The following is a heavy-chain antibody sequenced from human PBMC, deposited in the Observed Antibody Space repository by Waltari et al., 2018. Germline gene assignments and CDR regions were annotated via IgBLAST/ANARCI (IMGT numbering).Heavy chain of an antibody. V-gene: IGHV4-39*01. D-gene: IGHD6-19*01. J-gene: IGHJ4*02. Sequence: QLQLQESGPGLVKPSETLSLTCTVSGASISSSTSYWGWIPPPPGKGLEWIGSIYYSGSTYYNPSLKSRVTISVDTSKNQFSLKLSSVTAADTAVYYCARQYSSGWYFGQYYFDYWGQGTLVTVSS. CDR2: IYYSGST. CDR3: ARQYSSGWYFGQYYFDY. CDR1: GASISSSTSY.